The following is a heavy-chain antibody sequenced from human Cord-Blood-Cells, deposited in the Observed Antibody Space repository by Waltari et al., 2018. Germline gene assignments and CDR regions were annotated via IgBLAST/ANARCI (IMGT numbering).Heavy chain of an antibody. Sequence: QVQLQESGPGLVKPSGTLSLTCAVSGGSISSSNWWSWVRQPPGKGLEVIGEIYHSGGTNHNPSLKSRVPMSVDKSKNQFSLKLSSVTAADTAVYYCASSTYGVPIMGYYFDYWGQGTLVTVSS. CDR3: ASSTYGVPIMGYYFDY. CDR2: IYHSGGT. J-gene: IGHJ4*02. CDR1: GGSISSSNW. D-gene: IGHD4-17*01. V-gene: IGHV4-4*02.